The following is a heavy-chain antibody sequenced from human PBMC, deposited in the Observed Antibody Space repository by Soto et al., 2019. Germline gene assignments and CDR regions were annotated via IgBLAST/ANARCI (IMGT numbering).Heavy chain of an antibody. CDR3: ARTSAMGAADS. CDR1: GYTFTSCY. J-gene: IGHJ4*02. Sequence: QVQLVQSGAEVKKPGASVKVSCKASGYTFTSCYMHWVRQAPGQGLEWLGIINPSGGSGTYAQKFQGRVTMKSDTYTSTVYMELTSLRSEDTDVYYCARTSAMGAADSWGQGTLVTVS. V-gene: IGHV1-46*01. D-gene: IGHD1-26*01. CDR2: INPSGGSG.